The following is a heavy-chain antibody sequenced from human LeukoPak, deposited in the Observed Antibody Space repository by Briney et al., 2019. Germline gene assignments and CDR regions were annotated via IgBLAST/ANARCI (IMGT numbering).Heavy chain of an antibody. CDR2: IKEDGSEK. CDR3: ARGRLPGPY. V-gene: IGHV3-7*05. Sequence: GGSLKLSCAASGFTFGSFWMSWVRQAPGKGLEWVATIKEDGSEKSYVDSVKGRVTVSRDNAKNSLYLQMNSLRADDTAVYYCARGRLPGPYWGQGTLVTVSS. J-gene: IGHJ4*02. CDR1: GFTFGSFW. D-gene: IGHD2-15*01.